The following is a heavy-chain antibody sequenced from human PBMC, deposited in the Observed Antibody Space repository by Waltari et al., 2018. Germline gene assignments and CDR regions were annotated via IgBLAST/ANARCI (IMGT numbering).Heavy chain of an antibody. Sequence: QVQLVESGGGVVQLGGSLRLSCAASGFTFSLHGMQWVRQAPGKGLEWVAFIRNDGGSEYYAESVKGPFTISRDNSKNMVYLQLYSLRLDDTAVYYCTKGGTSFDFWGQGALVTVSS. CDR1: GFTFSLHG. D-gene: IGHD1-26*01. V-gene: IGHV3-30*02. CDR3: TKGGTSFDF. J-gene: IGHJ4*02. CDR2: IRNDGGSE.